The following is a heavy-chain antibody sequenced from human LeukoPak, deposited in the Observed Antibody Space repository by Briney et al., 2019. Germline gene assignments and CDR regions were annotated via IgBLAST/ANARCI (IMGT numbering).Heavy chain of an antibody. D-gene: IGHD3-16*01. CDR2: ISPYNGNT. J-gene: IGHJ4*02. CDR3: ARGDGGGVY. Sequence: ASVKVSCKASGYTFTNYGIGWVRQAPGQGLEWMGWISPYNGNTDYAQKLQGRVTMTTDTSTTTAYMELRNLRSDDTAVYYCARGDGGGVYWGQGTLVTVSS. CDR1: GYTFTNYG. V-gene: IGHV1-18*01.